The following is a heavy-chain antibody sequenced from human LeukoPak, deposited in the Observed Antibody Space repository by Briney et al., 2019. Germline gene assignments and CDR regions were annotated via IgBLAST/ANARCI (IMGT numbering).Heavy chain of an antibody. CDR3: AKDMRGQGGNAFDY. V-gene: IGHV3-9*01. J-gene: IGHJ4*02. CDR1: GFTFYDYA. Sequence: GRSLRLSCAASGFTFYDYAMHWVRQAPGKGLEWGSGISWNSGSIGYADSVKGRFTISRDNAKNSLYLQMNSLRAEDTALYYCAKDMRGQGGNAFDYWGQGTLVTVSS. D-gene: IGHD4-23*01. CDR2: ISWNSGSI.